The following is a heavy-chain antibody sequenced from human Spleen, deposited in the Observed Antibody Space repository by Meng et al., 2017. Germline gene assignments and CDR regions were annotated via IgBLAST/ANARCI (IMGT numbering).Heavy chain of an antibody. CDR3: ARDLVTVTRGVGAPYY. V-gene: IGHV1-2*06. J-gene: IGHJ4*02. CDR2: IDPGSGGT. CDR1: GYTFTAYW. Sequence: ASVKVSCKPSGYTFTAYWLHWVRLAPGQGLEWMGRIDPGSGGTQYPQNFQGRVLMTRDTSISTTYMELSGLRSDDTAIYYCARDLVTVTRGVGAPYYWGQGTLVTVSS. D-gene: IGHD1-26*01.